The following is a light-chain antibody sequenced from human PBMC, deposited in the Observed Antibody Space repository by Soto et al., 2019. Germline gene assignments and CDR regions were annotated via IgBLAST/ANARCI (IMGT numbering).Light chain of an antibody. V-gene: IGKV3-15*01. CDR3: HHYNDWPPKQYT. CDR1: QSVSSN. CDR2: ERS. J-gene: IGKJ2*01. Sequence: EIVMTQSPATLSVSPGERATLSCRASQSVSSNLAWYQQRPGQAPRLLIYERSTRATGITDRFSGSGSGTEFTLTISSLQSEDFAVYYCHHYNDWPPKQYTFGQGTKLEIK.